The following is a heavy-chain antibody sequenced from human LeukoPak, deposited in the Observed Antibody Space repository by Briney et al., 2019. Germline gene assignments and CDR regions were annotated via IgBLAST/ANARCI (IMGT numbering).Heavy chain of an antibody. CDR3: ARAGYSGNSRGGQNYYMDV. D-gene: IGHD5-12*01. Sequence: GASVKVSCKASGGTFSSYAISWVRQAPGQGLEWLGGIIPVFGVTDYAQKFQGRVTISADESTRTVYMELRSLRSEDTAVYYCARAGYSGNSRGGQNYYMDVWGQGTTVTVSS. V-gene: IGHV1-69*13. J-gene: IGHJ6*03. CDR2: IIPVFGVT. CDR1: GGTFSSYA.